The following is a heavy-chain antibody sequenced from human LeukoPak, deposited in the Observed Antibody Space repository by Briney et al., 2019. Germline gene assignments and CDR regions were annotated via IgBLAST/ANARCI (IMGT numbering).Heavy chain of an antibody. CDR3: ASVRSRVVRPSRNWFDP. V-gene: IGHV4-59*12. D-gene: IGHD3-3*01. CDR1: GGSLSSYY. Sequence: PSETLSLTCTVSGGSLSSYYWSWIRQPPGKGLEWIGYIYYSGSTNYNPSLQSRVTISVDTSKNQFSLKLSSVTAADTAVYYCASVRSRVVRPSRNWFDPWGQGTLVTVSS. J-gene: IGHJ5*02. CDR2: IYYSGST.